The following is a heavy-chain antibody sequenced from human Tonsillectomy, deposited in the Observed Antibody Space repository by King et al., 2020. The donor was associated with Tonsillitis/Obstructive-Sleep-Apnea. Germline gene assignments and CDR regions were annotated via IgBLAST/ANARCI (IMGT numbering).Heavy chain of an antibody. V-gene: IGHV3-30*04. J-gene: IGHJ4*02. CDR1: GFTFSTYA. CDR2: ISYDGSNK. D-gene: IGHD5-18*01. CDR3: ARGGYSHGYVEHVFDY. Sequence: QLVQSGGGVVQPGRSLRLSCAASGFTFSTYAMHWVRQAPGKGLEWVAVISYDGSNKYYADSVKGGFTISRDNSKNTLYLQMNSLRAEDTAVYYCARGGYSHGYVEHVFDYWGQGTLVTVSS.